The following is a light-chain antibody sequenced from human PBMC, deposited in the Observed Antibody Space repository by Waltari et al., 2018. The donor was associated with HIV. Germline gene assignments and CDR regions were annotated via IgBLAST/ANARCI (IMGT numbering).Light chain of an antibody. CDR2: AAS. CDR3: QQSYSTLPLT. Sequence: IQMSQSPSSLSASVRDRVTITCRASQSISSYLNWYQQKPGKAPKLLIYAASSLQRGVPSRFSGSVSGTDFTLTSRSLQPEDFAAYYCQQSYSTLPLTFGGGTKVQIK. V-gene: IGKV1-39*01. CDR1: QSISSY. J-gene: IGKJ4*01.